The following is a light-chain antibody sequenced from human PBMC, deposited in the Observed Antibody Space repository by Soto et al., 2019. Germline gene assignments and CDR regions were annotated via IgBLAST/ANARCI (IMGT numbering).Light chain of an antibody. CDR1: QDIATY. V-gene: IGKV1-39*01. CDR3: QHTYTTPPWT. Sequence: DIQMTQSPSSLSASVGNRVTITCQASQDIATYLNWYQQKPGKAPNLLIYATSTLQTGVPSRFSGGGSETDFTLTISSLQPEDFATYYCQHTYTTPPWTFTQGTKVDIK. CDR2: ATS. J-gene: IGKJ1*01.